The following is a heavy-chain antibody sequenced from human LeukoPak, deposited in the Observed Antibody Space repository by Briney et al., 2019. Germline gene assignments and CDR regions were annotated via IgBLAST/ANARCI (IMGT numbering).Heavy chain of an antibody. CDR2: IYYSGST. Sequence: SETLSLTCTVSGGPISSYYWSWIRQPPGKGLEWIGYIYYSGSTNYNPSLKSRVTISVDTSKNQFSLKLSSVTAADTAVYYCARLKYYYGSGSDYYYGMDVWGQGTTVTVSS. D-gene: IGHD3-10*01. CDR1: GGPISSYY. CDR3: ARLKYYYGSGSDYYYGMDV. J-gene: IGHJ6*02. V-gene: IGHV4-59*08.